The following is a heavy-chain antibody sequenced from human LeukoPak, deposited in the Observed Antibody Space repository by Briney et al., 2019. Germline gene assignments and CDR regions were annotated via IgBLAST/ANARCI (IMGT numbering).Heavy chain of an antibody. CDR2: IYYSGST. J-gene: IGHJ6*04. CDR3: ARAAEGYYYYGMDA. V-gene: IGHV4-59*08. Sequence: TSETLSLTCTVSGGSISSYYWSWIRQPPGKGLEWIGYIYYSGSTNYNPSLKSRVTISVDTSKNQFSLKLSSVTAADTAVYYCARAAEGYYYYGMDAWGKGTTVTVSS. CDR1: GGSISSYY. D-gene: IGHD6-25*01.